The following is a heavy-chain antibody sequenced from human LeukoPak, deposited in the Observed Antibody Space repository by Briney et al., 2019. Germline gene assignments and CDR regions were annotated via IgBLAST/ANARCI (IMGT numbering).Heavy chain of an antibody. CDR2: IYYNEST. D-gene: IGHD6-19*01. CDR3: ARGRWLVNY. CDR1: GSSISTYY. J-gene: IGHJ4*02. Sequence: SETLSLTCTVSGSSISTYYWSWVRQPVGKGLEWIGYIYYNESTNYNPSVKSRVTISADTSKNQFSLKLRTVTAADTAVYYCARGRWLVNYWGQGTLVTVSS. V-gene: IGHV4-59*01.